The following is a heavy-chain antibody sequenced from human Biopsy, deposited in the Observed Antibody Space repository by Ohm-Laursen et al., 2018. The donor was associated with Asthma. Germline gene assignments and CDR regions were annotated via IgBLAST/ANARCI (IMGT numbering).Heavy chain of an antibody. CDR2: ISWSSSYT. Sequence: GSLRLSCAASGFPFSTYAMSWARQAPGKGLEWVSYISWSSSYTNYADSVKGRFTISRDNAKNSLFLQMNSLRAEDTAVYYCARGGSRDLWGTYRYPWDYWGQGTLVTVSS. CDR1: GFPFSTYA. V-gene: IGHV3-11*06. J-gene: IGHJ4*02. CDR3: ARGGSRDLWGTYRYPWDY. D-gene: IGHD3-16*02.